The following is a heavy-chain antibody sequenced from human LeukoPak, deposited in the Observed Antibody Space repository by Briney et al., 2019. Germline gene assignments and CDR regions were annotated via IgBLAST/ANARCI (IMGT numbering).Heavy chain of an antibody. V-gene: IGHV4-34*01. Sequence: SETLSLTCAVYDGSFSGYYWSWIRQPPGKGLEWIGEINHSGSTNYNPSLKSRVTISVDTSKNQFSLKLSSVTAADTAVYYCARGNYDFWSGYPGPHKYFQHWGQGTLVTVSS. CDR1: DGSFSGYY. D-gene: IGHD3-3*01. CDR2: INHSGST. J-gene: IGHJ1*01. CDR3: ARGNYDFWSGYPGPHKYFQH.